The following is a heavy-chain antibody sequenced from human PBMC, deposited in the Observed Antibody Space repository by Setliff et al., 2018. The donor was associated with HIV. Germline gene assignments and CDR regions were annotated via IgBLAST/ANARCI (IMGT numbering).Heavy chain of an antibody. CDR3: ARDHQDPRCSGDCYPLPFDY. Sequence: PGGSLRLSCAASGFTFSTYWMSWVRQAPGKGLEWVANIKQDGSEKYYVDSVKGRFTISRDDAKNSLYLQMNSLRAEDTAVYYCARDHQDPRCSGDCYPLPFDYWGQGTLVTVSS. J-gene: IGHJ4*02. CDR1: GFTFSTYW. V-gene: IGHV3-7*01. CDR2: IKQDGSEK. D-gene: IGHD2-21*02.